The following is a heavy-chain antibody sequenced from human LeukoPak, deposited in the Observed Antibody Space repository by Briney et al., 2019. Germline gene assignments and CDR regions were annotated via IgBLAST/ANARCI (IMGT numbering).Heavy chain of an antibody. V-gene: IGHV1-69*01. D-gene: IGHD6-19*01. Sequence: ASVKASCKASGGTFSSYAISWVRQAPGQGLEWMGGIIPIFGTANYAQKFQGRVTITADESTSTAYMELSSLRSEDTAVYYCASPARAGGSGWYADPYGMDVWGQGTTVTVSS. J-gene: IGHJ6*02. CDR1: GGTFSSYA. CDR2: IIPIFGTA. CDR3: ASPARAGGSGWYADPYGMDV.